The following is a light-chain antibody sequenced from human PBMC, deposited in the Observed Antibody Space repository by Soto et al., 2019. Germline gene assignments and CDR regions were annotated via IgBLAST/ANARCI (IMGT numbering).Light chain of an antibody. V-gene: IGKV1-39*01. CDR1: QSISSY. CDR3: QQSYSTLPT. J-gene: IGKJ1*01. CDR2: AAS. Sequence: DIQMPQSPSSLSASVGDRVTITCRASQSISSYLNWYQQKQGKAPKLLIYAASSLQSGVPSMFSGSGSGTDFTLTISSLQPEDFATYYCQQSYSTLPTFGQGTKVEIK.